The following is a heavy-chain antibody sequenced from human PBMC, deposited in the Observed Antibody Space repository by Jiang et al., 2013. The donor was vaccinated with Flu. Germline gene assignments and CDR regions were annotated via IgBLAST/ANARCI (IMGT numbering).Heavy chain of an antibody. CDR2: TYYRSKWYN. CDR3: ARGRVTMVRGVRFDP. Sequence: WLGRTYYRSKWYNDYAVSVKSRITINPDTSKNQFSLQLNSVTPEDTAVYYCARGRVTMVRGVRFDPWGQGTLVTVSS. V-gene: IGHV6-1*01. D-gene: IGHD3-10*01. J-gene: IGHJ5*02.